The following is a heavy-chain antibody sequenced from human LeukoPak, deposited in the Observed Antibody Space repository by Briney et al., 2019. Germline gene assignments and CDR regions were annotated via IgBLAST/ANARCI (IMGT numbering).Heavy chain of an antibody. Sequence: GGSLRLSCAASGFTFTAYRMNWVRQAPGKGLEWVSFISGSSSYIYYADSVKGRFTVARGNAKKSLYLQMNNLRAEDTAVYYCARLAVYSSGWYNDYWGQGTLVTVSS. CDR2: ISGSSSYI. J-gene: IGHJ4*02. D-gene: IGHD6-19*01. CDR1: GFTFTAYR. V-gene: IGHV3-21*01. CDR3: ARLAVYSSGWYNDY.